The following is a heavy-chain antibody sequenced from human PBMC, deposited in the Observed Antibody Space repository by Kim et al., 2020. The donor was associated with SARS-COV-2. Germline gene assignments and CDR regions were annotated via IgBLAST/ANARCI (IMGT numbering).Heavy chain of an antibody. CDR2: ISSSSSYI. Sequence: GGSLRLSCAASGFTFSSYSMNWVRQAPGKGLEWASSISSSSSYIYYADSVKGRFTISRDNAKNSLYLQMNSLRAEDTAVYYCARDRVIVVVPAAIDYYYYGMDVWGQGTTVTVSS. CDR1: GFTFSSYS. D-gene: IGHD2-2*02. J-gene: IGHJ6*02. CDR3: ARDRVIVVVPAAIDYYYYGMDV. V-gene: IGHV3-21*01.